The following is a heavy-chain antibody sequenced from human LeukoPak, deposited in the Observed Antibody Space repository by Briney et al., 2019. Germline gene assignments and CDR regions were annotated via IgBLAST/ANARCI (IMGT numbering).Heavy chain of an antibody. CDR2: INPNSGGT. CDR3: AGTNSSGYYYSPYAFDI. CDR1: GYTFTGYY. J-gene: IGHJ3*02. Sequence: SVKVSCKASGYTFTGYYMHWVRQAPGQGLEWMGWINPNSGGTNYAQKFQGRVTMTRDTSISTAYMELSRLRSDDTAVYYCAGTNSSGYYYSPYAFDIWGQGTMVTVSS. V-gene: IGHV1-2*02. D-gene: IGHD3-22*01.